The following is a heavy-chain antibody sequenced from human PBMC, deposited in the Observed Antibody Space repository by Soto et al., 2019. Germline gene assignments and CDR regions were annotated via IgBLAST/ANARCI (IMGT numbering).Heavy chain of an antibody. CDR3: ARLSVRYFDWLYFDY. CDR1: GGSISSYY. Sequence: ETLSLTCTVSGGSISSYYWSWIRQPPGKGLEWIGYIYYSGSTNYNPSLKSRVTISVDTSKNQFSLKLSSVTAADTAVYYCARLSVRYFDWLYFDYWGQGTLVTVSS. V-gene: IGHV4-59*08. J-gene: IGHJ4*02. CDR2: IYYSGST. D-gene: IGHD3-9*01.